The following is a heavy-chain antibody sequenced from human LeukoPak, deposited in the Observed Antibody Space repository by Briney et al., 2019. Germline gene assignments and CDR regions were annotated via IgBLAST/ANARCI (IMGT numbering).Heavy chain of an antibody. J-gene: IGHJ1*01. CDR2: MEYSGST. Sequence: SETLSLTCTVSGASISSSSYYWAWIRQPPGKGLEWIGRMEYSGSTYYKPSLKSRVTISVDTPKNQFSLKLSSVTAADTAVYYCAGYSGSHLGAGAEYFQHWGQGTLVTVSS. V-gene: IGHV4-39*01. CDR3: AGYSGSHLGAGAEYFQH. CDR1: GASISSSSYY. D-gene: IGHD1-26*01.